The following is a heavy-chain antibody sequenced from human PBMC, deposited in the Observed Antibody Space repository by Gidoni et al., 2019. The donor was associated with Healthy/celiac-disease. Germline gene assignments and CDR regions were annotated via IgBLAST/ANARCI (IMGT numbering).Heavy chain of an antibody. V-gene: IGHV3-23*01. J-gene: IGHJ4*02. CDR1: GFTFRRYA. CDR2: ITAGGDST. CDR3: AKDPSYSCSWPYFDY. D-gene: IGHD6-13*01. Sequence: EVQLLESGGGLVQRGGSLRLSCAASGFTFRRYAMHWVRQAPGKGLEWVSAITAGGDSTYYADSVKGRFTISRDTSKNTLYLQMDSLRDEDTAVYYCAKDPSYSCSWPYFDYWGQGTLVTVSS.